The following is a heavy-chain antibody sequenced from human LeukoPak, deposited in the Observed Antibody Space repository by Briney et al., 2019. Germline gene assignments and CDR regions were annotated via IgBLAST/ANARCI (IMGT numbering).Heavy chain of an antibody. V-gene: IGHV3-23*01. CDR3: AKEDRYYYGSGSPPAMYY. CDR1: GFTFSSYA. J-gene: IGHJ4*02. D-gene: IGHD3-10*01. CDR2: ISGSGGST. Sequence: PGGSLRLSCAASGFTFSSYAMSWVRQAPRKGLEWVSAISGSGGSTYYADSVKGRFTISRDNSKNTLYLQMNSLRAEDTAVYYCAKEDRYYYGSGSPPAMYYWGQGTLVTVSS.